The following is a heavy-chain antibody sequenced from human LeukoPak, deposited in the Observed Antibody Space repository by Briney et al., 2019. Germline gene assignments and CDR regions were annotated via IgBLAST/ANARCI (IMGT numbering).Heavy chain of an antibody. D-gene: IGHD2-2*01. Sequence: SETLSLTCTVSGGSVSPYYWNWIRQPPGKGLEWIGYIYYSGSTYYNPSLKSRVTISVDTSKNQFSLKLSSVTAADTAVYYCARGVVVVPAAPPRWFDPWGQGTLVTVSS. CDR2: IYYSGST. J-gene: IGHJ5*02. CDR1: GGSVSPYY. V-gene: IGHV4-59*08. CDR3: ARGVVVVPAAPPRWFDP.